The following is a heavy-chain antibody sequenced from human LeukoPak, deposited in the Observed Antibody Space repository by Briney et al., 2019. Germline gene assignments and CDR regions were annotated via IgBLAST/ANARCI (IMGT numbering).Heavy chain of an antibody. CDR2: INPSGGST. CDR1: GYTFTSYY. V-gene: IGHV1-46*01. J-gene: IGHJ6*02. CDR3: ARDDDSSSRYYYYGMDV. Sequence: ASVKVSCKASGYTFTSYYMHWVRQAPGQGLEWMGIINPSGGSTSYAQKLQGRVTMTTDTSTSTAYMELRSLRSDDTAVYYCARDDDSSSRYYYYGMDVWGQGTTVTVSS. D-gene: IGHD6-13*01.